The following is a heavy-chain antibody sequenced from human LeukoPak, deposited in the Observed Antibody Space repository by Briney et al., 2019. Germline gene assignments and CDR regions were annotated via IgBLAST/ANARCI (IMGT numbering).Heavy chain of an antibody. Sequence: SETLSLTCAVSGGSISSSNWWSWVRQPPGKGLEWIGEIYHSGSTNYNPSLKSRVTISVDKSKNQFSLKLSSVTAADTAVYYCARVDYGSGSPPLYGMDVGSKGTTVTV. CDR1: GGSISSSNW. D-gene: IGHD3-10*01. CDR2: IYHSGST. CDR3: ARVDYGSGSPPLYGMDV. V-gene: IGHV4-4*02. J-gene: IGHJ6*04.